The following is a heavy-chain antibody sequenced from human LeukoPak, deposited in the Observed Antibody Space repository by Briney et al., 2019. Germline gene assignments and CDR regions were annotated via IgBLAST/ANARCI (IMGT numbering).Heavy chain of an antibody. J-gene: IGHJ4*02. D-gene: IGHD3-9*01. V-gene: IGHV4-34*01. Sequence: PSETLSLTCAVYGGSFSGYYWSWIRQPPGKGLEWIGEINHSGSTNYNPSLKSRVTISVDTSKNQFSLKLSSVTAADTAVYYCARLINDILTGYYLDYWGQGTLVTVSS. CDR2: INHSGST. CDR3: ARLINDILTGYYLDY. CDR1: GGSFSGYY.